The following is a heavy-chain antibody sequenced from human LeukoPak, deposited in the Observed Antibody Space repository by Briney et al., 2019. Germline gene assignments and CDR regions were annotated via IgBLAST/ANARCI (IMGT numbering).Heavy chain of an antibody. J-gene: IGHJ4*02. CDR2: ISSSGGNI. CDR3: ARRRDYFDY. Sequence: PGGSLRLSCVVSGFDLSDYYMSWTRQAPGKGLEWISYISSSGGNIYFADSVKGRFTMSRDNARGSLYLQMNSLTADDTAIYYCARRRDYFDYWGQGTLVTVSS. CDR1: GFDLSDYY. V-gene: IGHV3-11*01.